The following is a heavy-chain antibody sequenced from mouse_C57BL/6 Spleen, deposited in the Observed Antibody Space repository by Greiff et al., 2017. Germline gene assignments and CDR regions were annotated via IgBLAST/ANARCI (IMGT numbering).Heavy chain of an antibody. CDR2: INPSTGGT. Sequence: VQLQQSGPELVKPGASVKLSCKASGYSFTGYYMNWVKQSPETSLEWIGEINPSTGGTTYNQKFKAKATLTVDKSSSTAYMQLKSLTSEDSAVYYCARVGSSSFFDYWGQGTTLTVSS. V-gene: IGHV1-42*01. D-gene: IGHD1-1*01. J-gene: IGHJ2*01. CDR3: ARVGSSSFFDY. CDR1: GYSFTGYY.